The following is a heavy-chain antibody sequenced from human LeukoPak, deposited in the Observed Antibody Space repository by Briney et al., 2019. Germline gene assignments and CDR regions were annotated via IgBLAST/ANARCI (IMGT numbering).Heavy chain of an antibody. J-gene: IGHJ6*02. V-gene: IGHV1-18*01. CDR1: GYTFTSYG. D-gene: IGHD5-24*01. CDR3: ARTIITGDSTDGMDV. CDR2: ISAYNGNK. Sequence: ASVKVSCKASGYTFTSYGISWVRQAPGQGLEWMGWISAYNGNKNYAQKLQGRVTMTTDTSTSTAYMELRSLRSDDTAVYYCARTIITGDSTDGMDVWGQGTTVTVSS.